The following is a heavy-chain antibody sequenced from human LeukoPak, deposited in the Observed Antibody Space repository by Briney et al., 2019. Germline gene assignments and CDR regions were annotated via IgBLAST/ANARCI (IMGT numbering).Heavy chain of an antibody. J-gene: IGHJ4*02. Sequence: GGSLRLSCAASGFTVSSNYMSWVRQAPGKGLEWVSYISSSSSTIYYADSVKGRFTISRDNAKNSLYLQMNSLRAEDTAVYYCAREPDSTTGYWGQGTLVTVSS. D-gene: IGHD6-13*01. CDR3: AREPDSTTGY. CDR2: ISSSSSTI. CDR1: GFTVSSNY. V-gene: IGHV3-48*01.